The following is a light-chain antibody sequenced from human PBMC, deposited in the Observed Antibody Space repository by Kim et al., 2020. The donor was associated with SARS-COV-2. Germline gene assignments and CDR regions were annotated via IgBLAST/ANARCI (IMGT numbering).Light chain of an antibody. V-gene: IGLV3-19*01. CDR1: SLRNYY. CDR3: QSRDSSGRVI. J-gene: IGLJ2*01. CDR2: GRN. Sequence: SSELTQDPAVSVALGQTVRITCQGDSLRNYYVSWYQQKPRQAPVLVIFGRNNRPSGIPDRFSGSTSGNTASLTISGAQAEDEAEFYCQSRDSSGRVIFGGGTKVTVL.